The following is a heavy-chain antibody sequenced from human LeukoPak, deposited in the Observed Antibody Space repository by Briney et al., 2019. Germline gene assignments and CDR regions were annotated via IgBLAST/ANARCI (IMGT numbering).Heavy chain of an antibody. CDR1: GFTVSSNY. D-gene: IGHD3-9*01. J-gene: IGHJ6*03. CDR3: ARGPSYYDILTGYRNYYYYYMDV. Sequence: GGSLRLSCAASGFTVSSNYMSWVRQAPGKGLEWVSIIYSGGSTFYADSVKGRFTISRDNSKNTLYLQMNSLRAEDTAVYYCARGPSYYDILTGYRNYYYYYMDVWGKGTTVTISS. V-gene: IGHV3-53*01. CDR2: IYSGGST.